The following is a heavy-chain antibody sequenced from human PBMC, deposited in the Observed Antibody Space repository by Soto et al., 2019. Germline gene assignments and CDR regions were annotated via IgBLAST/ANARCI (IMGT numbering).Heavy chain of an antibody. CDR3: ARVTGSSGWYSTWFAP. V-gene: IGHV3-30-3*01. CDR2: ISYDGSNK. J-gene: IGHJ5*02. CDR1: GFTFSSYA. Sequence: QVQLVESGGGVVQPGRSLRLSCAASGFTFSSYAMHWVRQAPGKGLEWVAVISYDGSNKYYADSVKGRFTISRDNSKNTLALQMNSLRAEDTAVYYCARVTGSSGWYSTWFAPWGQGTLVTVSS. D-gene: IGHD6-19*01.